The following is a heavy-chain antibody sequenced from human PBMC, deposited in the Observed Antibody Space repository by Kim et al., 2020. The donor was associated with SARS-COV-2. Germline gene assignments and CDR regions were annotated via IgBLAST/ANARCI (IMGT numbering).Heavy chain of an antibody. V-gene: IGHV3-49*02. Sequence: TSENAASVKGRFTISRDDSKSIAYLQMNSLKTEDTAVYYCVRESGGSLDYWGQGTLVTVSS. J-gene: IGHJ4*02. D-gene: IGHD3-10*01. CDR3: VRESGGSLDY. CDR2: TS.